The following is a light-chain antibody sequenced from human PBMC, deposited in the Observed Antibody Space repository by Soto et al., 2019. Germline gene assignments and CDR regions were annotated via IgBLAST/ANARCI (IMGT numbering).Light chain of an antibody. CDR3: CSYAGGYTSV. CDR1: SSDVGGYNS. Sequence: QSVLTQPRSVSGSPGQSVTISCTGTSSDVGGYNSVSWYQQHPGKAPKLMIYDVNKRPSGVPDCFSGSKSGNTASLTISGLQTEDEADYYCCSYAGGYTSVFGTGTQVTVL. CDR2: DVN. J-gene: IGLJ1*01. V-gene: IGLV2-11*01.